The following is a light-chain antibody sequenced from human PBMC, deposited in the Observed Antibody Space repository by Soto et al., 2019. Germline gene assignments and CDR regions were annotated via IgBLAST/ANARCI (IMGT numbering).Light chain of an antibody. J-gene: IGKJ3*01. CDR3: QQLNIFPPLFT. V-gene: IGKV1-9*01. CDR1: QGIRSY. Sequence: DIQLTQSPFFLSASVGDRVTITCRASQGIRSYLAWYQQRPGKAPELLIYGASTLRTGVASRFSGSGSGTEFTLTISSLQPEDFATYFCQQLNIFPPLFTFGPGTKVDIE. CDR2: GAS.